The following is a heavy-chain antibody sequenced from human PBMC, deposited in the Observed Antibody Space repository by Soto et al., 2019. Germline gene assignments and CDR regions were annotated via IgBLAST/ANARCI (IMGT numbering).Heavy chain of an antibody. D-gene: IGHD4-17*01. CDR2: ISYSGRT. CDR3: ARRRASDYGGNHHPYYFDR. Sequence: QLQLQESGPGLVKPSETLSLTCTVSGASIITDNYFWVWIRPSPRRGLELIGSISYSGRTYDNPSLQSRVTISIDASKNQFSLKLTSVTTADTAVYYCARRRASDYGGNHHPYYFDRWGQGALVTVSS. CDR1: GASIITDNYF. V-gene: IGHV4-39*01. J-gene: IGHJ4*02.